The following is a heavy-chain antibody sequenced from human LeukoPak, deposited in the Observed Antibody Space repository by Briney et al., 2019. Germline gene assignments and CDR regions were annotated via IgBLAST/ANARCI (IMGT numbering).Heavy chain of an antibody. V-gene: IGHV4-31*03. Sequence: PSETLSLTCTVSGGSISSGGYYWSWIRQHPGKGLEWIGYIYYTGSTYYHPSLKSRVTMSVDTSRNQFSLKLSSVTAADTAVFYCARLDSGSGSYFSFWGQGTLVPVSS. CDR3: ARLDSGSGSYFSF. J-gene: IGHJ4*02. CDR2: IYYTGST. CDR1: GGSISSGGYY. D-gene: IGHD3-10*01.